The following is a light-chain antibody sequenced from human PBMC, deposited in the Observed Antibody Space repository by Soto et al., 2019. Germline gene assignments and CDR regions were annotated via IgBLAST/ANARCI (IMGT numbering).Light chain of an antibody. Sequence: ALTQPASVSGSPGQSITISCTGTSSDVGGYDYVSWYQLHPGKAPKLMVFEVNNRPSGVSYRFSGSKSGNTASLTISGLQAEDEVDYFCSSYSISTAYLFGTGTKVTVL. CDR2: EVN. CDR1: SSDVGGYDY. J-gene: IGLJ1*01. CDR3: SSYSISTAYL. V-gene: IGLV2-14*01.